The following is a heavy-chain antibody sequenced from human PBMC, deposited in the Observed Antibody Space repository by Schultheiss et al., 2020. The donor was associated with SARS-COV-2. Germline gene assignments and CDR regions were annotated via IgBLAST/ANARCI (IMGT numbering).Heavy chain of an antibody. Sequence: SETLSLTCAVYGGSFSGYYWSWIRQPPGKGLEWIGYIYYSGSTYYNPSLKSRVTISVDTSKNQFSLKLSSVTAADTAVYYCARGATVSTLRPWGQGTLVTVSS. J-gene: IGHJ5*02. V-gene: IGHV4-34*09. D-gene: IGHD1/OR15-1a*01. CDR3: ARGATVSTLRP. CDR2: IYYSGST. CDR1: GGSFSGYY.